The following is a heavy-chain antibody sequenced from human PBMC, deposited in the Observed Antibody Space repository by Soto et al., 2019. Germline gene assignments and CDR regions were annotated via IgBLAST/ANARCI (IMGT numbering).Heavy chain of an antibody. J-gene: IGHJ5*02. CDR3: ARAGAYYYDSTNWFDP. V-gene: IGHV1-2*06. CDR1: GYIFTDYH. Sequence: QVQLVQSRAEVKKPGASVKLSCKTSGYIFTDYHVHWVRQAPGQGLEWMGRISPRNGDTHSAQKFQGRVTMTRDTSTSSVYMELSSLRSEDTAVYYCARAGAYYYDSTNWFDPWGQGTLVTVSS. D-gene: IGHD3-22*01. CDR2: ISPRNGDT.